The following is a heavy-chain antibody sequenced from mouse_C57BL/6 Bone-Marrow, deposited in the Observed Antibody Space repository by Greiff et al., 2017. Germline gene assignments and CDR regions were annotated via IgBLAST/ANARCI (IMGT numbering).Heavy chain of an antibody. D-gene: IGHD1-1*01. CDR1: GYTFTSYW. V-gene: IGHV1-69*01. CDR3: AREDYYYGSSSWCAY. CDR2: IDPSDSYT. J-gene: IGHJ3*01. Sequence: QVQLQQPGAELVMPGASVKLSCKASGYTFTSYWMHWVKQRPGQGLEWIGEIDPSDSYTNYNQKFKGKSTLTVDQSSSTAYMQLSSLTSEDSAVYYCAREDYYYGSSSWCAYWGQGTLVTVSA.